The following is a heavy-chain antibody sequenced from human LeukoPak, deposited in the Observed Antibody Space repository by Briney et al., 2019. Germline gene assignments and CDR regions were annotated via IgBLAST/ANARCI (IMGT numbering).Heavy chain of an antibody. CDR2: IYPGDSDT. D-gene: IGHD3-22*01. J-gene: IGHJ3*02. Sequence: GESLKISCKGSGYSFTSYWMGWVRQMPGKGLEWMGIIYPGDSDTRYSPSFQGQVTISADKSISTAYLQWSSLKASDTAMYYCATFYDSSGYYPLGAFDIWGQGTMVTVSS. CDR3: ATFYDSSGYYPLGAFDI. CDR1: GYSFTSYW. V-gene: IGHV5-51*01.